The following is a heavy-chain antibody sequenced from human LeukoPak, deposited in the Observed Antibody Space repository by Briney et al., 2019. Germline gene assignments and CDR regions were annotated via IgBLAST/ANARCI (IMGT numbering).Heavy chain of an antibody. Sequence: ASVKVSCKASGYTFTSYYMHWVRQAPGQGREGMGIINPSGGSTSYAQKFQGRVTMTRDMSTSTVYMELSSLRSEDTAVYYCARDGGGYQGTYYYYYYMDVWGKGTTVTVSS. CDR2: INPSGGST. CDR1: GYTFTSYY. V-gene: IGHV1-46*01. D-gene: IGHD3-22*01. CDR3: ARDGGGYQGTYYYYYYMDV. J-gene: IGHJ6*03.